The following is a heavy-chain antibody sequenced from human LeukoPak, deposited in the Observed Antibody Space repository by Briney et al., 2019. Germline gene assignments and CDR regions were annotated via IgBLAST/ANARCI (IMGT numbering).Heavy chain of an antibody. CDR3: ARVNAEGNIVVVPAAIYFDY. Sequence: GGSLRLSCAASGFTFSSYAMSWVRQAPGKGLEWVSAISGSGGSTYYADSVKGRFTISRDNSKNTLYLQMTSLRAEDTAVYYCARVNAEGNIVVVPAAIYFDYWGQGTLVTVSS. J-gene: IGHJ4*02. CDR2: ISGSGGST. CDR1: GFTFSSYA. D-gene: IGHD2-2*02. V-gene: IGHV3-23*01.